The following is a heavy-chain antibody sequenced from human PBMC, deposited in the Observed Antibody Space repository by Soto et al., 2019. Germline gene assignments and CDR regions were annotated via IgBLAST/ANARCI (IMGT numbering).Heavy chain of an antibody. J-gene: IGHJ6*03. D-gene: IGHD1-1*01. Sequence: ASVKVCSNASGYTFTSYDINWVRQATGQGIECMRWMNPNSGNTGYAQKFQGRVTMTRNTSISTAYMELSSLRSEDTAVYYCARGRNSLSYYYYYYYMDVWGKGPTVTVSS. CDR3: ARGRNSLSYYYYYYYMDV. CDR1: GYTFTSYD. V-gene: IGHV1-8*01. CDR2: MNPNSGNT.